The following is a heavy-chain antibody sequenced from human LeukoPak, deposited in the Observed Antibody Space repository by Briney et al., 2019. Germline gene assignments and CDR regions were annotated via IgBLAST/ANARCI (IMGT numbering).Heavy chain of an antibody. CDR3: ARGIAAAGVTKFDY. CDR1: GYSFTSYW. V-gene: IGHV5-51*01. CDR2: IYPGDSDT. D-gene: IGHD6-13*01. Sequence: GESLKISCKGSGYSFTSYWIGWARQMPGKGLEWMGIIYPGDSDTRYSPSFQGQVTISAGKSISTAYLQWSSLKASGTAMYYCARGIAAAGVTKFDYWGQGTLVTVSS. J-gene: IGHJ4*02.